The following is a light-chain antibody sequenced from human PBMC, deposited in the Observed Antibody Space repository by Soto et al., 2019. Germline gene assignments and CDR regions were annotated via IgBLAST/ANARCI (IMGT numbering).Light chain of an antibody. V-gene: IGKV3-15*01. CDR1: QSFSSH. Sequence: VLTQSPGTLSLSPGDRATLSCRASQSFSSHFLAWYQQKPGQAPRLLIYAASNRATGVPARFSGSWSGTEFTLTISSLQSEDFAVYYCQQYNNWITFGQGTRLEIK. CDR2: AAS. J-gene: IGKJ5*01. CDR3: QQYNNWIT.